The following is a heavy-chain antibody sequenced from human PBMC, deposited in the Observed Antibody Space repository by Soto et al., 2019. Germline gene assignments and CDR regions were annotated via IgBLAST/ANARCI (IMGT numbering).Heavy chain of an antibody. V-gene: IGHV3-73*01. CDR3: TIPVVSYYYYYMDV. J-gene: IGHJ6*03. Sequence: GGSLRLSCAASGFTFSGSAMHWVRQASGKGLEWVGRIRSKANSYATAYAASVNGRFTISRDDSKNTAYLQMNSLKTEDTAVYYCTIPVVSYYYYYMDVWGKGTTVTVSS. CDR2: IRSKANSYAT. D-gene: IGHD2-15*01. CDR1: GFTFSGSA.